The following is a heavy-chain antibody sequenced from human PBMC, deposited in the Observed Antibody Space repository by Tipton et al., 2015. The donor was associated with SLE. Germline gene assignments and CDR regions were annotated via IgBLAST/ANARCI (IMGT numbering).Heavy chain of an antibody. D-gene: IGHD6-13*01. Sequence: SLRLSCAASGFTFNNYAMDWARQAPGKGLEWVSAIGANGIGTYYADSVKGRFTISRDNSKNTLFLQMNSLRAEDTAVYYCAKARREAAAGRLDSWGQGTLVTVSS. CDR2: IGANGIGT. CDR1: GFTFNNYA. J-gene: IGHJ4*02. CDR3: AKARREAAAGRLDS. V-gene: IGHV3-23*01.